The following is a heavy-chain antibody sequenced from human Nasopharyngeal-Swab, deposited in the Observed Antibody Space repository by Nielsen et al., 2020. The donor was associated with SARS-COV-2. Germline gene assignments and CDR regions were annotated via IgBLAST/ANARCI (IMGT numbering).Heavy chain of an antibody. CDR1: GYTFTSYY. CDR2: INPSGAST. CDR3: ARGHSRIIVVVPWRKGYFDY. Sequence: ASAKVSCKASGYTFTSYYMHWVRQAPGQGLEWMGIINPSGASTSYAQKFQGRVTMTRDTSTSTVYMELSSLRSEDTAVYYCARGHSRIIVVVPWRKGYFDYWGQGTLVTVSS. V-gene: IGHV1-46*01. D-gene: IGHD2-2*01. J-gene: IGHJ4*02.